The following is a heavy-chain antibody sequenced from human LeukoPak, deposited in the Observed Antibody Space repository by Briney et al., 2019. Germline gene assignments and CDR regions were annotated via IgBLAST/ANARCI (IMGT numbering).Heavy chain of an antibody. J-gene: IGHJ4*02. CDR3: ARQSADYYDSSGYYDY. CDR1: GYSFTSYW. V-gene: IGHV5-51*01. D-gene: IGHD3-22*01. Sequence: GESLKISCEGSGYSFTSYWIGWARQMPGKGLEWMGIIYPGDSDTRYSPSFQGQVTISADKSISTAYLQWSSLKASDTAMYYCARQSADYYDSSGYYDYWGQGTLVTVSS. CDR2: IYPGDSDT.